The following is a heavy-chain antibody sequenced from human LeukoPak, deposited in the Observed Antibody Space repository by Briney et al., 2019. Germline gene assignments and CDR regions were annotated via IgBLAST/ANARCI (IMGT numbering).Heavy chain of an antibody. V-gene: IGHV3-7*01. D-gene: IGHD4-17*01. Sequence: GGSLRLSCAASGFTFSSYWMSWVRQAPGKGLEWVANIKQDGSEKYYVDSVKGRFTISRDNAKNSLYLQMNSLRAEDTAVYYCARRLRSPYYYYMDVWGKGTTVTISS. J-gene: IGHJ6*03. CDR1: GFTFSSYW. CDR3: ARRLRSPYYYYMDV. CDR2: IKQDGSEK.